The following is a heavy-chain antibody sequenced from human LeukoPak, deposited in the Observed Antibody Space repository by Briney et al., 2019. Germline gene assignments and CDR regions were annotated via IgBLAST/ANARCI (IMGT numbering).Heavy chain of an antibody. J-gene: IGHJ3*02. D-gene: IGHD3-10*01. CDR2: ISGSGGST. V-gene: IGHV3-23*01. CDR3: AKGGKITMVRGAHDAFDI. Sequence: GGSLRLSCAASGFTFSSYAMSWVRQAPGKGLEWVSAISGSGGSTYYADSVKGRFTISRDNSKNTLYLQMNSLRAEDTAVYYCAKGGKITMVRGAHDAFDIWGQGTMVTVSS. CDR1: GFTFSSYA.